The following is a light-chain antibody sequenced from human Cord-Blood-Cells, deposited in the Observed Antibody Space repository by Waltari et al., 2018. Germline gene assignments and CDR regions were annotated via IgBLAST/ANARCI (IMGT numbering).Light chain of an antibody. V-gene: IGKV1-5*03. CDR1: QSISSW. J-gene: IGKJ1*01. CDR2: KAS. Sequence: DIQMTQSPSTLSASVGDRVTITCRASQSISSWLAWYQQKPGKAPKRLIYKASSLESGFPSRFGGSGSGTEFTLTISSLQPDVFATYYCQQYNSYSGTFGQGTKVEIK. CDR3: QQYNSYSGT.